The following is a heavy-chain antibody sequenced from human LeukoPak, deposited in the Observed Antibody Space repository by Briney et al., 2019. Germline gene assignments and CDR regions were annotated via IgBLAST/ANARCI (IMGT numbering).Heavy chain of an antibody. V-gene: IGHV4-39*01. CDR2: IYYSGST. D-gene: IGHD2-2*01. J-gene: IGHJ5*02. CDR3: ARGTRVICSRNRFEGVWFDP. Sequence: SETLSLTCAGSGGSISSNSYYWGWIRQPPGKGLEWIGSIYYSGSTYYNPSLKSRVTISVDTSKNQFSLKLSSVTAADTAVYYCARGTRVICSRNRFEGVWFDPWGQGTLVTVSS. CDR1: GGSISSNSYY.